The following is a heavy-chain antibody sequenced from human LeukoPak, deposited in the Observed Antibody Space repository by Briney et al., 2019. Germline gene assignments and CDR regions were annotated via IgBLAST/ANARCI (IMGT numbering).Heavy chain of an antibody. CDR3: ARGSARPYSGSYYFDY. V-gene: IGHV3-53*04. Sequence: GGSLRLSCAASGFTVSSNYMSWVRQAPGKGLEWVSVIYSGGSTYYADSVKGRFTISRHNSKNTLYLQMNSLRAEDTAVYYCARGSARPYSGSYYFDYWGQGTLVTVSS. J-gene: IGHJ4*02. CDR1: GFTVSSNY. D-gene: IGHD1-26*01. CDR2: IYSGGST.